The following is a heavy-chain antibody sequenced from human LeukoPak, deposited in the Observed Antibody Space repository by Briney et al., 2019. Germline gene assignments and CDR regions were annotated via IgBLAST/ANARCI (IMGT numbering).Heavy chain of an antibody. V-gene: IGHV3-7*04. D-gene: IGHD6-19*01. CDR1: GFTFSSYW. CDR2: IKQDGSEK. CDR3: ARGYSSGWYSPRN. J-gene: IGHJ4*02. Sequence: GGSLRLSCAASGFTFSSYWMSWVRQAPGKGLEWVANIKQDGSEKYYVDSVKGRFTISRDNAKNSLYLQMNSLRAEDTAVYYCARGYSSGWYSPRNWGQGTLVTVSS.